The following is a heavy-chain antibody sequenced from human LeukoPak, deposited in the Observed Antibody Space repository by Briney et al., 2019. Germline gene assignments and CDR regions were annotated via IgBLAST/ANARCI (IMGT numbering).Heavy chain of an antibody. V-gene: IGHV3-7*05. CDR3: ARDVEGGTFDI. J-gene: IGHJ3*02. Sequence: GGSLRLSCAASGFTFSRCWMNWVRQAPGRGLEWVANIDQSGGRNNYVDSVKGRFTISRDNAKNSLFLEMSSLRADDTAVYFCARDVEGGTFDIWGQGTTVTVSS. CDR1: GFTFSRCW. CDR2: IDQSGGRN. D-gene: IGHD3-16*01.